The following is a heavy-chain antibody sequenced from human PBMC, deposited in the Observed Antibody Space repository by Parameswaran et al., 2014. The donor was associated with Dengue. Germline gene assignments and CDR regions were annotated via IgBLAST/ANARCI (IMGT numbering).Heavy chain of an antibody. D-gene: IGHD6-13*01. CDR3: ARRGAAAGTGFDY. CDR2: IYYSGST. J-gene: IGHJ4*02. V-gene: IGHV4-39*01. Sequence: VRQAPGKGLEWIGSIYYSGSTYYNPSLKSRVTISVDTSKNQFSLKLSSVTAADTAVYYCARRGAAAGTGFDYWGQGTLVTVSS.